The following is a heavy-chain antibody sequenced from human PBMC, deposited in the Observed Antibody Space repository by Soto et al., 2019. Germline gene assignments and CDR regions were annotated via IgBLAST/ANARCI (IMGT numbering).Heavy chain of an antibody. Sequence: QVQLQESCPGLVKPLQTLSLTCTVSGGSISSGSYYWSWIRQHPGEGLEWIGYIYYSGSTYYNPSLKSRITITVDTSKNHFSLKLSSVTAADTAVYYCARVVDSIDSRYDNLSWPGQIDYWGQGTLVTVSS. J-gene: IGHJ4*02. CDR2: IYYSGST. D-gene: IGHD5-12*01. CDR1: GGSISSGSYY. V-gene: IGHV4-31*03. CDR3: ARVVDSIDSRYDNLSWPGQIDY.